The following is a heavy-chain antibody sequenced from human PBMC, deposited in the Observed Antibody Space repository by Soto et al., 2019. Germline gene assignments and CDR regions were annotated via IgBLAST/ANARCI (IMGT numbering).Heavy chain of an antibody. CDR3: ARQPYCSSTSCYPFSFCYAP. V-gene: IGHV4-39*01. J-gene: IGHJ5*02. Sequence: NLSLTCTVSGGSISSSSYYWGWIRRPPGKGLEWIGSIYYSGSTYYNPSLKSRVTISVDTSKNQFSLKLSTVTAAYTPVYSCARQPYCSSTSCYPFSFCYAPSGQVSL. CDR1: GGSISSSSYY. CDR2: IYYSGST. D-gene: IGHD2-2*01.